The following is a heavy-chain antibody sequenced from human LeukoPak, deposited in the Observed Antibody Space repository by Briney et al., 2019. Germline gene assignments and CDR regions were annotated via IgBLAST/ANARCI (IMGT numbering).Heavy chain of an antibody. Sequence: GGSLRLSCAASGFTFSSYAMSWVRQAPGKGLEWVSAISGSGGSTYYADSVKGRFTISRDNSKNTLYLQMNSLRAEDTAVYYCARDQGYYDSRDDAFDIWGQGTMVTVSS. CDR2: ISGSGGST. J-gene: IGHJ3*02. CDR3: ARDQGYYDSRDDAFDI. D-gene: IGHD3-22*01. V-gene: IGHV3-23*01. CDR1: GFTFSSYA.